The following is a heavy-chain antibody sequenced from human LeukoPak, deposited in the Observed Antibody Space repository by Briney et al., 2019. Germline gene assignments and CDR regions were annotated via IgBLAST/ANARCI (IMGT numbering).Heavy chain of an antibody. CDR3: ARDPIWEGSHLTYGMDV. D-gene: IGHD7-27*01. V-gene: IGHV1-18*01. CDR2: ISAYNGNT. J-gene: IGHJ6*02. CDR1: GYTFTSYG. Sequence: ASVKVSCKASGYTFTSYGISWVRQAPGQGLEWMGWISAYNGNTNYAQKLQGRATMTTDTSTSTAYMELRSLRSDDTAVYYCARDPIWEGSHLTYGMDVWGQGTTVTVSS.